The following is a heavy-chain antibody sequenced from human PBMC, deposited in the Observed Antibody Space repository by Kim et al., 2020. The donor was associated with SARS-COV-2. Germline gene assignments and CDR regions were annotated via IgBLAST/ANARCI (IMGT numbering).Heavy chain of an antibody. CDR2: TTK. Sequence: TTKNDAASVQCRFTISRANAKNTLYLQMNSLRAEDTAVYYCGRSNGWVDYWGQGTLVTVSS. D-gene: IGHD5-18*01. V-gene: IGHV3-74*01. CDR3: GRSNGWVDY. J-gene: IGHJ4*02.